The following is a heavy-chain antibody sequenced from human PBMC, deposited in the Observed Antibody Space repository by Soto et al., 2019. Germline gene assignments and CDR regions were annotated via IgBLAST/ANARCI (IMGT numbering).Heavy chain of an antibody. CDR3: ARDFRDGVVVTAIPGGSAFDI. Sequence: ASVKVSCKASGYTFTSYGISWVRQVPGQGLEWMGWISAYNGNTNYAQKLQGRVTMTTDTSTSTAYMELRSLRSDDTAVYYCARDFRDGVVVTAIPGGSAFDIWGQGTMVTVSS. D-gene: IGHD2-21*02. CDR1: GYTFTSYG. J-gene: IGHJ3*02. CDR2: ISAYNGNT. V-gene: IGHV1-18*01.